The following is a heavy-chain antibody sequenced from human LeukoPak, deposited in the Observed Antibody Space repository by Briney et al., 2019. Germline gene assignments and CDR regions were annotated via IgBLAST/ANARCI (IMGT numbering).Heavy chain of an antibody. CDR3: AREGIAVAGTRYYGMDV. CDR2: INPNSGGT. CDR1: GYTFTGYY. V-gene: IGHV1-2*04. J-gene: IGHJ6*02. Sequence: ASVKVSCKASGYTFTGYYMHWVRQAPGQGLEWMGWINPNSGGTNYAQKFQGWVTMTRDTSISTAYMELSRLRSDDTAVYYCAREGIAVAGTRYYGMDVWGQGTTVTVSS. D-gene: IGHD6-19*01.